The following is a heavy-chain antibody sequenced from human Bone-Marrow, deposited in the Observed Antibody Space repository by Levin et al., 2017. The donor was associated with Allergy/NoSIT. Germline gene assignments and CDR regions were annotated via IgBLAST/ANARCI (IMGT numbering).Heavy chain of an antibody. CDR2: IYPGDSDT. J-gene: IGHJ6*02. CDR3: ARGYYDGTIGDYGIDV. D-gene: IGHD3-22*01. CDR1: GYSFTTYW. V-gene: IGHV5-51*01. Sequence: GESLKISCQGSGYSFTTYWIAWVRQVPGKGLEWMGIIYPGDSDTRYSPSFQGLVTISVDKSITTAYLQWGSLKAADSAMYYCARGYYDGTIGDYGIDVWGQGTTVTVSS.